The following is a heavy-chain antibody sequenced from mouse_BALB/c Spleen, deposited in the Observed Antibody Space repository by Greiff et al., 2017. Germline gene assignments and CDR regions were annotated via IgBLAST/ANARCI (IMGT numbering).Heavy chain of an antibody. CDR3: ATYCDYDGGY. CDR1: GYTFTSYT. Sequence: QVHVKQSGAELARPGASVKMSCKASGYTFTSYTMHWVKQRPGQGLEWIGYINPSSGYTNYNQKFKDKATLTADKSSSTAYMQLSSLTSEDSAVYYCATYCDYDGGYWGQGTSVTVSS. D-gene: IGHD2-4*01. J-gene: IGHJ4*01. CDR2: INPSSGYT. V-gene: IGHV1-4*01.